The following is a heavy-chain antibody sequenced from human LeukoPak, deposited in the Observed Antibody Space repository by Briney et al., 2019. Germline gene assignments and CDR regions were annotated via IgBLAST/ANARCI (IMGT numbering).Heavy chain of an antibody. V-gene: IGHV3-23*01. D-gene: IGHD3-3*01. J-gene: IGHJ4*02. CDR3: AKSSSPNGASYYDFWSGYPFWY. CDR1: GFTFDDYA. CDR2: ISGSGGST. Sequence: GGSLRLSCAASGFTFDDYAMHWVRQAPGKGLEWVSAISGSGGSTYYADSVKGRFTISRDNSKNTLYLQMNSLRAEDTAVYYCAKSSSPNGASYYDFWSGYPFWYWGQGTLVTVSS.